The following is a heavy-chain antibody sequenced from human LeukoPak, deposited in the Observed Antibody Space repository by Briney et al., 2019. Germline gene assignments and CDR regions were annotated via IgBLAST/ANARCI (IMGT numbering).Heavy chain of an antibody. CDR3: ARDLGENDEFYYYGMDV. CDR2: IWYDGSNK. V-gene: IGHV3-33*01. J-gene: IGHJ6*04. CDR1: GCTFSSYG. D-gene: IGHD3-16*01. Sequence: GRSLRLSCAASGCTFSSYGRHWVRQAPGKGLEWVAVIWYDGSNKYYADSVKGRFTISRDNSKNTLYLQMNSLRAEDTAVYYCARDLGENDEFYYYGMDVWGKGTTVTVSS.